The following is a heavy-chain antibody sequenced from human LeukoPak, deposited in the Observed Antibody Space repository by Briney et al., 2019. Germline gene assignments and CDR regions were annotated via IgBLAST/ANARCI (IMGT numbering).Heavy chain of an antibody. CDR1: GFTFSSYW. D-gene: IGHD3-22*01. V-gene: IGHV3-74*01. Sequence: GGSLRLSCAASGFTFSSYWMHWVRQAPGKGLVWVSRIKSDGSTRYADSVEGRFTISRDNAKNTVSLQMNSLRAKDTGVYYCARAPSEIGGYYREYFRHWGQGTLVTVSP. CDR3: ARAPSEIGGYYREYFRH. CDR2: IKSDGST. J-gene: IGHJ1*01.